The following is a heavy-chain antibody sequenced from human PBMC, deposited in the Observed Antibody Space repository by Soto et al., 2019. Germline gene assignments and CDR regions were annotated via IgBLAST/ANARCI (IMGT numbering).Heavy chain of an antibody. V-gene: IGHV3-66*01. CDR2: NFSNGDT. D-gene: IGHD1-1*01. CDR3: ARDGTYNWV. Sequence: ELQLVASGGGLVQPGGSLGLSCAASGFTVSNNYVRWVRQAPGKGLEWVSLNFSNGDTRYADSVKGRFTISRDSSSNTLYLQMNSLRVEDTAVYYCARDGTYNWVGGQGIHVTVSS. CDR1: GFTVSNNY. J-gene: IGHJ4*02.